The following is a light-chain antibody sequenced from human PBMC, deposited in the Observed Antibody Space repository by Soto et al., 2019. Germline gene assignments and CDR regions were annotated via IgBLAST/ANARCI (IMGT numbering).Light chain of an antibody. CDR1: SSIRSY. CDR3: QQSYSTPCT. Sequence: IQMNQSPSSLFASVGGTVTITCLASSSIRSYLTWYQQKSGQAPKLLIYAASSLQSGVPSRFSGSGSGTDFTLTISSLQAEDFAAYYCQQSYSTPCTFGQGTKVDIK. V-gene: IGKV1-39*01. J-gene: IGKJ1*01. CDR2: AAS.